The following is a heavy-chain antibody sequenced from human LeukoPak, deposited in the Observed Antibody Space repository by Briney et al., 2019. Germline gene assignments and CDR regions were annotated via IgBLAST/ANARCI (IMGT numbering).Heavy chain of an antibody. Sequence: GGSLRLSCAASGFSFHVFDMTWVRQAPGKGLEWLSTVIASGSYTYYADSVKGRFTISRDNSKSTLHLQMDSLRVEDTAVYFCARNTTDRPYDFWGQGTLVTVSS. J-gene: IGHJ4*02. D-gene: IGHD2/OR15-2a*01. CDR1: GFSFHVFD. CDR2: VIASGSYT. CDR3: ARNTTDRPYDF. V-gene: IGHV3-23*01.